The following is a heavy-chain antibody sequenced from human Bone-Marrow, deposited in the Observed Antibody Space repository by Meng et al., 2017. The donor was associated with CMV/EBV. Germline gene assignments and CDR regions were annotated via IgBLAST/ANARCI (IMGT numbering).Heavy chain of an antibody. CDR2: ISAYNGNT. CDR1: GYPFTSYS. Sequence: QGLLVQSGAEVKKAGAAVKVSCMSSGYPFTSYSISGVRQAPGQGLEWMGWISAYNGNTNYAQKLQGRVTMTTDTSTSTAYMELRSLRSDDTAVYYCARDRAGGGYFDYWGQGTLVTVSS. CDR3: ARDRAGGGYFDY. V-gene: IGHV1-18*01. J-gene: IGHJ4*02. D-gene: IGHD3-10*01.